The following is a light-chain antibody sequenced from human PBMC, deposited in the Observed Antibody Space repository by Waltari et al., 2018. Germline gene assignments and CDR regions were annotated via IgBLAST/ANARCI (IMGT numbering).Light chain of an antibody. CDR3: QQYGSLWT. Sequence: EIVLTQSPGTLSLSPGERATLSCRASQSVSSSYLAWCQQNPGQAPRLVIFGASSRATGIPDRFSGSGSGTDFTLTISRLEPEDFAVYYCQQYGSLWTFGQGTKVEIK. CDR2: GAS. J-gene: IGKJ1*01. CDR1: QSVSSSY. V-gene: IGKV3-20*01.